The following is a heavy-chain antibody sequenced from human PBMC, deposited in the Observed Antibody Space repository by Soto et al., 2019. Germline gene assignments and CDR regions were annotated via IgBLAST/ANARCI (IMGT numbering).Heavy chain of an antibody. CDR1: GYTFTSYY. Sequence: GASVKVSGTASGYTFTSYYMHWVRQAPGQGLEWMGIINPSGGSTSYAQKFQGRVTMTRDTSTSTVYMELSSLRSEDTAVYYCARDYGEYQLLYLSDYWGQGTLVTVSS. CDR3: ARDYGEYQLLYLSDY. D-gene: IGHD2-2*02. V-gene: IGHV1-46*01. J-gene: IGHJ4*02. CDR2: INPSGGST.